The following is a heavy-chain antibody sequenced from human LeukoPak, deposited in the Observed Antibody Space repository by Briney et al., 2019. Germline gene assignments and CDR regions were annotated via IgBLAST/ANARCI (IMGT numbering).Heavy chain of an antibody. CDR2: IYYSGST. J-gene: IGHJ3*02. CDR3: ARDTLLLWFGELSRRGDAFDI. CDR1: GGSISSGGYY. V-gene: IGHV4-31*03. Sequence: SETLSLTCTVSGGSISSGGYYWSWIRQHPGKGLEWIGYIYYSGSTYYNPSLKSRVTISVDTSKNQFSLKLSSVTAADTAVYYCARDTLLLWFGELSRRGDAFDIWGQGTMVTVSS. D-gene: IGHD3-10*01.